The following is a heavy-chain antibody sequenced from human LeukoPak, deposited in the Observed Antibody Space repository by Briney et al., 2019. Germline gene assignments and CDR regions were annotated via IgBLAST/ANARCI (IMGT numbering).Heavy chain of an antibody. D-gene: IGHD6-13*01. V-gene: IGHV3-33*07. CDR1: GFTFSSYG. Sequence: PGRSLRLSCAASGFTFSSYGMYWVRQAPGKGLEWVAVIWYDGSHKSYANSVKGRFTISRDNPQNILYLHMNSLRADDTAVYYCARDRGYSSTWSFGKHYYMDVWGEGTTVTVSS. CDR2: IWYDGSHK. CDR3: ARDRGYSSTWSFGKHYYMDV. J-gene: IGHJ6*03.